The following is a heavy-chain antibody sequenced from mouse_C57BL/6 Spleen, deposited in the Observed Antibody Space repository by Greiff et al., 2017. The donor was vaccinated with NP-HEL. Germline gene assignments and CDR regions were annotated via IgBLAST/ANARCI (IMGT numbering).Heavy chain of an antibody. CDR1: GFTFSSYA. CDR2: ISDGGSYT. Sequence: EVKVVESGGGLVKPGGSLKLSCAASGFTFSSYAMSWVRQTPEKRLEWVATISDGGSYTYYPDNVKGRFTISRDNAKNNLYLQMSHLKSEDTAMYYCARDTIVTTMAWFAYWGQGTLVTVSA. J-gene: IGHJ3*01. V-gene: IGHV5-4*01. D-gene: IGHD2-5*01. CDR3: ARDTIVTTMAWFAY.